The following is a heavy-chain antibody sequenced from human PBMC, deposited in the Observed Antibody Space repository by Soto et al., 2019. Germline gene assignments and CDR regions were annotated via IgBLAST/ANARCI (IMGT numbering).Heavy chain of an antibody. D-gene: IGHD1-26*01. Sequence: EVQLVESGGGLVQPGGSLKLSCAAYGFSITATAMHWIRQASGKGLEWVGRIANDAENYAATYAASVKGRFTLSRDESKNAAYLQMNGLESEDTDSGNSSTPAALGQGTLVTVSS. J-gene: IGHJ5*02. CDR1: GFSITATA. CDR3: STPAA. V-gene: IGHV3-73*02. CDR2: IANDAENYAA.